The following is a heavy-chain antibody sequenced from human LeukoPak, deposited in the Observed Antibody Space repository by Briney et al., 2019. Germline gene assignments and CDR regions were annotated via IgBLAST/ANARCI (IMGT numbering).Heavy chain of an antibody. CDR1: GGSISSSSYY. J-gene: IGHJ4*02. CDR2: IYYSGST. Sequence: PSETLSLTCTVSGGSISSSSYYWGWIRQPPGKGLEWIGSIYYSGSTYYNPSLKSRVTISVDTSKNQFSLKLSSVAAADTAVYYCARDNSYSGSPGGVDYFDYWGQGTLVTVSS. V-gene: IGHV4-39*07. D-gene: IGHD1-26*01. CDR3: ARDNSYSGSPGGVDYFDY.